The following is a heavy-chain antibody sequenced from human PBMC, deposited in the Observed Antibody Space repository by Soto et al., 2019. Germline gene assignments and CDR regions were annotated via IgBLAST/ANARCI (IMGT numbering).Heavy chain of an antibody. V-gene: IGHV4-59*12. CDR1: GDSINSYY. D-gene: IGHD6-13*01. CDR3: ARVGGYSSTANWFDP. J-gene: IGHJ5*02. Sequence: SETLSLTCTVSGDSINSYYWSWIRQPPGNGLEWIGYIYYSGNTNYNPSLKSRVTISVDTSMNQFSLKLNSVTAAGTAVYYCARVGGYSSTANWFDPWGQGTLVTVSS. CDR2: IYYSGNT.